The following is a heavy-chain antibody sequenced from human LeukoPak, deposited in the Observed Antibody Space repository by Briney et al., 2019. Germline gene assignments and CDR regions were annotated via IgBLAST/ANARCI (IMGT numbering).Heavy chain of an antibody. D-gene: IGHD6-13*01. CDR1: GLTVSSNY. J-gene: IGHJ3*02. CDR3: ARGLSSSWAAFDI. V-gene: IGHV3-66*01. CDR2: IYSGGTT. Sequence: GGSLRLSCAASGLTVSSNYMSWVRQAPGKGLECVSVIYSGGTTYYADSVKGRFTISRDNSKNTLYLQMNSLRAEDTAVYYCARGLSSSWAAFDIWGQGTMVTVSS.